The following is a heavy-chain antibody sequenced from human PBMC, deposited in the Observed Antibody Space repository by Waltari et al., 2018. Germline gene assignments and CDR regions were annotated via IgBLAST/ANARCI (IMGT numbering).Heavy chain of an antibody. CDR3: ARDYDYGDY. V-gene: IGHV3-21*01. CDR1: GFTFSSYS. D-gene: IGHD3-16*01. Sequence: EVQLVESGGGLVKPGGSLRLSCAASGFTFSSYSMNWVRQAPGKGLEWVSCISSRSRYIDYADSVKGRLTISRDNAKNSLYLQMNSLRAEDTAVYYCARDYDYGDYWGQGTLVTVSS. J-gene: IGHJ4*02. CDR2: ISSRSRYI.